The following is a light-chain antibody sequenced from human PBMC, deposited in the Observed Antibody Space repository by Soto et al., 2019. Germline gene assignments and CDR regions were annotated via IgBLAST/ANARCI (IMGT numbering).Light chain of an antibody. CDR3: QEYNDWPLT. V-gene: IGKV3-15*01. Sequence: EKVMTQSPAALSVSPGERATLSCRASQSVNSNLAWYQQKPGQAPRLLLYGASTRATGIPARFSGSASGTEVTLTFSSVQSEDSAVYYCQEYNDWPLTFGGGTKVEIK. CDR1: QSVNSN. CDR2: GAS. J-gene: IGKJ4*01.